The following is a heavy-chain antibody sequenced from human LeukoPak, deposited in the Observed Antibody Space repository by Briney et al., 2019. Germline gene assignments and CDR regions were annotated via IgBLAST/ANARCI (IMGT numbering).Heavy chain of an antibody. J-gene: IGHJ4*02. CDR3: ARGHTAVTRHFDF. D-gene: IGHD4-17*01. Sequence: GGSLRLSCAASGFTFSSYWMTWVRQAPGKGLEWLANIKQDGSEKYYVDSVKGRFTISRDNAKNLLYLDMNSLRAEDTAVYYCARGHTAVTRHFDFWGQGTLVTVSS. CDR1: GFTFSSYW. V-gene: IGHV3-7*01. CDR2: IKQDGSEK.